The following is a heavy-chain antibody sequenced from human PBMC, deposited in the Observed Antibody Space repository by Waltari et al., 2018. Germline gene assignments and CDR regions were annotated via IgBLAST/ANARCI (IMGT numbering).Heavy chain of an antibody. D-gene: IGHD3-16*02. CDR3: ARENPYEYVWGSYRLGGMDV. Sequence: QVQLVQSGAEVKKPGSSVKVSCKASGGTFSSYTISWVRPAPGQGLGWMGRISPILGIANYAQKFQGRVTITADKATSTAYRELSSLRSEDTAVDYCARENPYEYVWGSYRLGGMDVWGQGTTVTVSS. J-gene: IGHJ6*02. CDR2: ISPILGIA. V-gene: IGHV1-69*08. CDR1: GGTFSSYT.